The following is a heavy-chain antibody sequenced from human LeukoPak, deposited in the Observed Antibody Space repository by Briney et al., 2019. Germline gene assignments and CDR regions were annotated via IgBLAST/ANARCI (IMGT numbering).Heavy chain of an antibody. CDR2: RRYDGSNK. CDR3: AKDVGYCSGGSCYYFDY. CDR1: GFTFSSYG. D-gene: IGHD2-15*01. V-gene: IGHV3-30*02. Sequence: GGSLRLSCVASGFTFSSYGMHWVRQAPCKGLEWVAFRRYDGSNKYYADSVKGRFTISRDNSKNTLYLQMNSLRAEDTAVYYCAKDVGYCSGGSCYYFDYWGQGTLVTVSS. J-gene: IGHJ4*02.